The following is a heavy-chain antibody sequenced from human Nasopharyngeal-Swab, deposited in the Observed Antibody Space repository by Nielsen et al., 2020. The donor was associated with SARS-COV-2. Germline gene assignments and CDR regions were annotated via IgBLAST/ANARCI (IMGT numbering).Heavy chain of an antibody. D-gene: IGHD3-22*01. J-gene: IGHJ3*02. V-gene: IGHV3-11*05. CDR1: GFTFSDYY. CDR2: ISSSSSYT. CDR3: AREIDSRGGDAFDI. Sequence: GESLKISFAASGFTFSDYYMSWIRQAPGTGLEWVSYISSSSSYTNYADSVKGRFTISRDNAKNSLYLQMNSLRAEDTAVYYCAREIDSRGGDAFDIWGQGTMVTVSS.